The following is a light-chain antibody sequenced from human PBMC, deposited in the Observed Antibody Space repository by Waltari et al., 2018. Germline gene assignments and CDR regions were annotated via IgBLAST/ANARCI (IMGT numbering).Light chain of an antibody. CDR3: QQYARSPIT. J-gene: IGKJ2*01. V-gene: IGKV3-20*01. CDR2: GAL. CDR1: QSVSSNY. Sequence: EIVLTQSPGTLSLSPGESAALSCRASQSVSSNYLAWYQQKPGQAPRLLIFGALSRATGIPDRFRGRGSGTDFTLTISGLEPEDCAVYYCQQYARSPITFGQGTKLEMK.